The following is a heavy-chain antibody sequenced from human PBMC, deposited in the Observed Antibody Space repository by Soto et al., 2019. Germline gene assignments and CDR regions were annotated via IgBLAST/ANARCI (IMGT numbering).Heavy chain of an antibody. J-gene: IGHJ4*02. CDR3: ARARYDSSGYYYFDY. CDR2: IYYSGST. V-gene: IGHV4-59*01. CDR1: GGSISGYY. D-gene: IGHD3-22*01. Sequence: SETLSLTFTVSGGSISGYYWSWIRQPPGKGLEWIGYIYYSGSTIYNPSLKSRVTISVDTSKNQFSLKLSSVTAADTAVYYCARARYDSSGYYYFDYWGQGTLVTVSS.